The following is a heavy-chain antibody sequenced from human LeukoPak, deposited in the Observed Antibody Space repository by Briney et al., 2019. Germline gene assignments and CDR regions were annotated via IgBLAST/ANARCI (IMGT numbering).Heavy chain of an antibody. J-gene: IGHJ4*02. CDR2: FDPEDGET. CDR3: ATGYCSSTSCSLDY. D-gene: IGHD2-2*01. CDR1: GYTLTELS. V-gene: IGHV1-24*01. Sequence: ASVKVSCKVSGYTLTELSMHWVRQAPGKGLEWMGGFDPEDGETIYAQKFQGRVTMTENTSTDIAYMELSSLRSEDTAVYYCATGYCSSTSCSLDYWGQGTLVTVSS.